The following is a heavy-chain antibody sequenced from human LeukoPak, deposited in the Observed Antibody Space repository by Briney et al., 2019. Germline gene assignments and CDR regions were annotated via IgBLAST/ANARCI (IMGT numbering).Heavy chain of an antibody. CDR2: ISYDGSNK. J-gene: IGHJ4*02. CDR3: ARCPARYSSSWYYFEY. D-gene: IGHD6-13*01. CDR1: GFTFSSYG. Sequence: GGSLRLSCAASGFTFSSYGMHWVRQAPGKGLEWVAVISYDGSNKYYADSVKGRFTISRDNSKNTLYLQMNSLRAEDTAVYYCARCPARYSSSWYYFEYWGQGTLVTVSS. V-gene: IGHV3-30*03.